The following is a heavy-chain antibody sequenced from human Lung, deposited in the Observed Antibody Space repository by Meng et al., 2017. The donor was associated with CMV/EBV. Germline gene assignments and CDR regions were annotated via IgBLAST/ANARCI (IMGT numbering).Heavy chain of an antibody. CDR3: ARGSRPYYYGSGSPLDP. Sequence: GSLRLSCAASGFTFSDYYMTWIRQAPGKGLEWVSYISSSGRTIYYADSVKGRFTISRDDAKNSLFLQMNSLRADDTAVYSCARGSRPYYYGSGSPLDPWGQGXLVTVSS. J-gene: IGHJ5*02. CDR2: ISSSGRTI. D-gene: IGHD3-10*01. CDR1: GFTFSDYY. V-gene: IGHV3-11*01.